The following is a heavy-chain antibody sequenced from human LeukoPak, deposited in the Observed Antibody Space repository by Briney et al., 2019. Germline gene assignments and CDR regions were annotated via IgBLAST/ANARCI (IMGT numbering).Heavy chain of an antibody. CDR3: ARAKDDLGYCSSTSCYYFDY. V-gene: IGHV4-4*02. CDR2: IHHSGST. Sequence: WVRQPPGKGLEWIGEIHHSGSTDYNPSLKSRVTISPDKSKNQFSLTLTSVTAADTAVYYCARAKDDLGYCSSTSCYYFDYWGQGTLVTVSS. J-gene: IGHJ4*02. D-gene: IGHD2-2*01.